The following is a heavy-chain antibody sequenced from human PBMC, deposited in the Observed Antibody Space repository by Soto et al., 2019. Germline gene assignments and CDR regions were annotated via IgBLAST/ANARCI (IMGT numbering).Heavy chain of an antibody. CDR3: AKPPVITASYYYYDMDV. J-gene: IGHJ6*02. CDR2: ISGSGIST. D-gene: IGHD4-4*01. Sequence: PGESLKISCAASGFTFSTYPMNWVRQAPGKGLEWVSGISGSGISTYYADSVKGRFTISRDNSKNTVFLQMNSLRAEDTAVYYCAKPPVITASYYYYDMDVWGQGTTVTVSS. CDR1: GFTFSTYP. V-gene: IGHV3-23*01.